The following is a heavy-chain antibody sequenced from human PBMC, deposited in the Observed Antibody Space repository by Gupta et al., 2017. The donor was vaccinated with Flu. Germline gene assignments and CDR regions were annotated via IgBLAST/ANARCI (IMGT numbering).Heavy chain of an antibody. CDR2: ISGNGVST. V-gene: IGHV3-23*01. J-gene: IGHJ4*02. Sequence: EVQLLESGGGLVQPGGSLRLSCAASGFTFSNYAMSWVRQAPGKGLGWVSAISGNGVSTYYVDSVKGRFTISRDNSKNTLYLQINSLRADDTAVYYCAKMSPYGGNSVWGQGTLVTVSS. CDR3: AKMSPYGGNSV. CDR1: GFTFSNYA. D-gene: IGHD4-23*01.